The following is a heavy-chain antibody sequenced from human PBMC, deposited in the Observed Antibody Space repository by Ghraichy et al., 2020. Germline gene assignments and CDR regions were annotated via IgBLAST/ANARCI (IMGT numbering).Heavy chain of an antibody. CDR3: ARGLLTRFWGIAAAGTRERWFDP. CDR2: MNPNSGNT. V-gene: IGHV1-8*01. CDR1: GYTFTSYD. Sequence: ASVKGSCKASGYTFTSYDINWVRQATGQGLEWMGWMNPNSGNTGYAQKFQGRVTMTRNTSISTAYMELSSLRSEDTAVYYCARGLLTRFWGIAAAGTRERWFDPWGQGTLVTVSS. J-gene: IGHJ5*02. D-gene: IGHD6-13*01.